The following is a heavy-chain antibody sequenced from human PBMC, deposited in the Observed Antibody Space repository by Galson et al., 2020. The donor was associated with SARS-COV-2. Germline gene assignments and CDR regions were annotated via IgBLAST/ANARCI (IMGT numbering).Heavy chain of an antibody. V-gene: IGHV3-30*04. CDR2: ISYDGSNK. CDR1: GFTFSSYA. CDR3: ARGDDFGELFSYYMDV. Sequence: GGSLRLSCAASGFTFSSYAMHWVRQAPGKGLEWVAVISYDGSNKYYADSVKGRFTISTDNSKNTLYLQMNSLRAEDTAVYYCARGDDFGELFSYYMDVWGKGTTVTISS. D-gene: IGHD3-10*01. J-gene: IGHJ6*03.